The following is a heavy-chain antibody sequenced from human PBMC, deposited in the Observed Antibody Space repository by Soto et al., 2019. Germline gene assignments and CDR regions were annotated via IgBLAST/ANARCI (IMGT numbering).Heavy chain of an antibody. V-gene: IGHV3-23*01. J-gene: IGHJ4*02. D-gene: IGHD3-10*01. CDR1: GFTLTNYA. CDR2: ITGADSI. Sequence: GGSLRLSCTAAGFTLTNYAMSWVRQAPRKGLQWVSTITGADSIYYADSVRGRFTISRPHSKNTLYLQMNSLRAEDTATYYCAKYSASGSYFHFDSWGQGTLVTVS. CDR3: AKYSASGSYFHFDS.